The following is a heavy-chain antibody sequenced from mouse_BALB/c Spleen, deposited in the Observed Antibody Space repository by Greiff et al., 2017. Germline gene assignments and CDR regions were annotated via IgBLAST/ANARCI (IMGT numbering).Heavy chain of an antibody. CDR1: GYTFTSYW. CDR2: INPSTGYT. D-gene: IGHD1-2*01. J-gene: IGHJ2*01. Sequence: VQLQQSGAELAKPGASVKMSCKASGYTFTSYWMHWVKQRPGQGLEWIGYINPSTGYTEYNQKFKDKATLTADKSSSTAYMQLSSLTSEDSAVYYCARSTTATSRYYFDYWGQGTTLTVSS. CDR3: ARSTTATSRYYFDY. V-gene: IGHV1-7*01.